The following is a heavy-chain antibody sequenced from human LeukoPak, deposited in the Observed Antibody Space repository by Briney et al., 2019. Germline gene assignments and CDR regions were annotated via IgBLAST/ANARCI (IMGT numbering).Heavy chain of an antibody. D-gene: IGHD6-19*01. V-gene: IGHV3-7*01. CDR2: IKQDGSEK. J-gene: IGHJ3*02. Sequence: TGGSLRLSCAASGFTFSSYWMSRVRQAPGKGLEWVANIKQDGSEKYYVDSVKGRFTISRDNAKNSLYLQMNSLRAEDTAVYYCARPIFTYSSGDAFDIWGQGTMVTVSS. CDR1: GFTFSSYW. CDR3: ARPIFTYSSGDAFDI.